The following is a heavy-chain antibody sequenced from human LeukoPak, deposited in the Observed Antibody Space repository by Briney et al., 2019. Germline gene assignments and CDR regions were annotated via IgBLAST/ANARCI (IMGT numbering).Heavy chain of an antibody. Sequence: PSETLSLTCTVSGGSISGYYWSWIRQPPGKGLEWIGYIYYSGGTNYNPSLQSRVVMSVDTSKNQFSLKLSSVTAADTAVYYCARSPGGATFDYWGQGTLVTVSS. V-gene: IGHV4-59*01. CDR3: ARSPGGATFDY. CDR1: GGSISGYY. D-gene: IGHD1-26*01. CDR2: IYYSGGT. J-gene: IGHJ4*02.